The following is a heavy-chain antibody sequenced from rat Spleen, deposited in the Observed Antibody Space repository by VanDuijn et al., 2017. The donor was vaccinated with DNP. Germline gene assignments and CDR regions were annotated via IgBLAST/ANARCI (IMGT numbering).Heavy chain of an antibody. J-gene: IGHJ2*01. D-gene: IGHD1-12*02. V-gene: IGHV5-7*01. Sequence: EVQLVESGGGLVQPGRSLKLSCVASGFTFSDFNMAWVRQAPKEGLEWVATISTTGSGTYYPDSVKGRFTISRDNAKSTLYLQMNSLRSEDMATYYCARPDYYDGSYPHYWGQGVMVTVSS. CDR2: ISTTGSGT. CDR3: ARPDYYDGSYPHY. CDR1: GFTFSDFN.